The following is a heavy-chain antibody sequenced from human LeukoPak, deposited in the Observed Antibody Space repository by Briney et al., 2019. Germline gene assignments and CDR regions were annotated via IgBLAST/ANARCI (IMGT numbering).Heavy chain of an antibody. D-gene: IGHD2-2*02. V-gene: IGHV1-69*13. CDR3: AGIGCSSTSCYTGNWFDP. CDR2: IIPIFGTA. CDR1: GGTFSSYA. Sequence: SVKVSCKASGGTFSSYAISWVRQAPGQGLEWMGGIIPIFGTANYAQKFQGRVTITADESTSTAYMELSSLRSEDTAVYYCAGIGCSSTSCYTGNWFDPWGQGTLVTVSS. J-gene: IGHJ5*02.